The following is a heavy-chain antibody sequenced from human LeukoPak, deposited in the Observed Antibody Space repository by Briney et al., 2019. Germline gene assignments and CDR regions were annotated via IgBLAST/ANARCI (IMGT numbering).Heavy chain of an antibody. CDR2: ISSSASTI. V-gene: IGHV3-11*04. J-gene: IGHJ4*02. CDR1: GFTFSDTY. CDR3: ARGLRWNDY. D-gene: IGHD4-23*01. Sequence: PGGSLRLSCAASGFTFSDTYMSWIRQAPGKGLEWVSYISSSASTIYYTDSVKGRFTISRDNAKNSLYLQLNSLRAEDMAVYYCARGLRWNDYWGQGTLAAVSS.